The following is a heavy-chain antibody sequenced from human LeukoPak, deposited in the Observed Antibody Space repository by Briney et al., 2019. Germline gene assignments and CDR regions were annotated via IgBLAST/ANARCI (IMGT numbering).Heavy chain of an antibody. Sequence: ASVKVSCKASGYSFTNYYMHWVRQAPGQGLEWMGGIIPIFGTANYAQKFQGRVTITADESTSTAYMELSSLRSEDTAVYYCAREVDTAMGGWFDPWGQGTLVTVSS. J-gene: IGHJ5*02. CDR3: AREVDTAMGGWFDP. V-gene: IGHV1-69*13. D-gene: IGHD5-18*01. CDR1: GYSFTNYY. CDR2: IIPIFGTA.